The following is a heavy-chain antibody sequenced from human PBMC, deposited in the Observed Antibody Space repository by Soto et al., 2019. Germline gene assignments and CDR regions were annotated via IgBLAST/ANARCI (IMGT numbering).Heavy chain of an antibody. CDR3: ATRPDLGEGPFDX. J-gene: IGHJ4*02. CDR2: INPGNGDT. V-gene: IGHV1-3*01. Sequence: ASVKVSCKASGYTFTTSHIHWVRQAPGHSPEWLGRINPGNGDTRYSQKCQGRVTITSDTSASTAYMELRSLISEDTALYFCATRPDLGEGPFDXWCQGTLVTVSS. D-gene: IGHD3-16*01. CDR1: GYTFTTSH.